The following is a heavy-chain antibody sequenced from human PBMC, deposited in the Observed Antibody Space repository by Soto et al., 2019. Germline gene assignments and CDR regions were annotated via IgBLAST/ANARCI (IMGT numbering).Heavy chain of an antibody. CDR1: GFTFSSYA. CDR2: ISYDGSNK. V-gene: IGHV3-30-3*01. J-gene: IGHJ4*02. Sequence: QVQLVESGGGVVQPGRSLRLSCAASGFTFSSYAMHWVRQAPGKGLEWVAVISYDGSNKYYADFVKGRFTISRDNSKNTLYLQMNSLRAEDTAVYYCARDLRVAGKGDYWGQGTLVTVSS. D-gene: IGHD6-19*01. CDR3: ARDLRVAGKGDY.